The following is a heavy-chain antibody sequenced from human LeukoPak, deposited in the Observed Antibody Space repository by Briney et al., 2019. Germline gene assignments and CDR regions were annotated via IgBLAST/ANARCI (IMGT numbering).Heavy chain of an antibody. Sequence: SETLSLTCTVSGGSISSYYWSWIRQPPGKGLEWIWYIYYSGSTNYNPSLKSRVTISVDTSKNQFSLKLNSVTAADTAVYYCARGGDSSGWSYLYFDYWGQGTLVTVSS. CDR3: ARGGDSSGWSYLYFDY. V-gene: IGHV4-59*01. CDR2: IYYSGST. D-gene: IGHD6-19*01. J-gene: IGHJ4*02. CDR1: GGSISSYY.